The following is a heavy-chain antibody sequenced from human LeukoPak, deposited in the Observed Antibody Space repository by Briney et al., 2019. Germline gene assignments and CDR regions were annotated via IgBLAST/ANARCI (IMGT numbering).Heavy chain of an antibody. J-gene: IGHJ3*02. CDR2: IYYSGST. Sequence: SQTQSLTCTVSGGSISSSGYYWGWIRQPPGKGLEWIGSIYYSGSTYYNPSLKSRVTISVDTSKNQFSLKLSSVTAADTAVYYCAAWVVAATIDAFDIWGQGTMVTVSS. V-gene: IGHV4-39*07. CDR3: AAWVVAATIDAFDI. D-gene: IGHD2-15*01. CDR1: GGSISSSGYY.